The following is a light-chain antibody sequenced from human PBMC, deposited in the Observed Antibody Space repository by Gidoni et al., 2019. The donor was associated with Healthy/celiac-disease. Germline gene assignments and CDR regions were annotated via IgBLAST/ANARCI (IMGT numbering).Light chain of an antibody. J-gene: IGKJ2*01. CDR3: QQYNSWPPSYT. V-gene: IGKV3-15*01. CDR2: GAS. CDR1: QSVNSN. Sequence: TVMTQSPDTLSVSPGERATLPCRASQSVNSNLAWYQQKPGQAPRLLIYGASTRATGIPARFSGSGSGTEFTLTISNLQSENFAIYYCQQYNSWPPSYTFGQGTKLEIK.